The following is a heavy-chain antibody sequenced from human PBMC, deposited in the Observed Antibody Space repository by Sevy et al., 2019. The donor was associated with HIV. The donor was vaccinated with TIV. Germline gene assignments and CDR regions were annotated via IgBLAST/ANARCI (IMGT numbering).Heavy chain of an antibody. CDR1: GFTFSSYW. CDR3: ARDLGSPHAGDYLFDY. CDR2: INQDGSEK. D-gene: IGHD4-17*01. V-gene: IGHV3-7*01. Sequence: GGSLRLSCAASGFTFSSYWVTWVRQAPGKGLEWVANINQDGSEKYYVYSVKGRFTISRDNAKNALYLQMNSLRAEDTAVYYCARDLGSPHAGDYLFDYWGQGTLVTVSS. J-gene: IGHJ4*02.